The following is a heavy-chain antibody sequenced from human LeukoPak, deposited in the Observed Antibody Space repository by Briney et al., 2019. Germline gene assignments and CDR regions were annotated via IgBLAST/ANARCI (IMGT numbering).Heavy chain of an antibody. D-gene: IGHD3-9*01. CDR3: AREREIWDYDILTGYYVDY. J-gene: IGHJ4*02. Sequence: PSETLSLTCTVSGGSINSYYWSWIRQPPGKGLEWIGCIYSSGSTSYNPSFKSRVTISVDTSKNQFSLKLSSVTAADTAVYYCAREREIWDYDILTGYYVDYWGQGTLVTVSS. V-gene: IGHV4-4*08. CDR2: IYSSGST. CDR1: GGSINSYY.